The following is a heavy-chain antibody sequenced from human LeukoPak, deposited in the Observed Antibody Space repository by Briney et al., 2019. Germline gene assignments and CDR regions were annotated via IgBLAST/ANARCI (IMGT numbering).Heavy chain of an antibody. CDR3: ARFELPTRDSDY. D-gene: IGHD3-10*01. V-gene: IGHV4-39*07. CDR2: INHSGST. Sequence: PSETLSLTCTVSGGSISSSSYYWSWIRQPPGKGLEWIGEINHSGSTNYNPSLKSRVTISVDTSKNQFSLKLSSVTAADTAVYYCARFELPTRDSDYWGQGTLVTVSS. CDR1: GGSISSSSYY. J-gene: IGHJ4*02.